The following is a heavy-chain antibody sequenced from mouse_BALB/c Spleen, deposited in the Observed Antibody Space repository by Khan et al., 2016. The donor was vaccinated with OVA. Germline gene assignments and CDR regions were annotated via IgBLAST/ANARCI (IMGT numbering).Heavy chain of an antibody. Sequence: QIQLVQSGPELKKPGETVKISCKASGYTFTIYGTNWVRQAPGKGLKWMGWINTYTGEPTYADDFKGRFAFSLETSASTAFLQINNLKNEDTATYFCARVGYNGTMDYWGQGTSVTVSS. V-gene: IGHV9-3-1*01. CDR2: INTYTGEP. J-gene: IGHJ4*01. CDR1: GYTFTIYG. D-gene: IGHD2-14*01. CDR3: ARVGYNGTMDY.